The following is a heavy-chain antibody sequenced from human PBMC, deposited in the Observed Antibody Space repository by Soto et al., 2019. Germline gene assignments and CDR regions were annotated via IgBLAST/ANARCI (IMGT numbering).Heavy chain of an antibody. J-gene: IGHJ4*02. CDR3: AIFYGSGSYRGY. Sequence: PGESLKISCKGSGYSFTSYWISWVRQMPGKGLEWMGRIDPSVSYTNYSPSFQGHVTISADKSISTAYLQWSSLKASDTAMYYCAIFYGSGSYRGYWGQGTLVTVSS. CDR2: IDPSVSYT. CDR1: GYSFTSYW. V-gene: IGHV5-10-1*01. D-gene: IGHD3-10*01.